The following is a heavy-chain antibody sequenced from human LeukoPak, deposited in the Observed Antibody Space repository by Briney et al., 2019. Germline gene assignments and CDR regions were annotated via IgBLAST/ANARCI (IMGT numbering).Heavy chain of an antibody. Sequence: GGSLRLSCAASGFTFMSWVRQSPGRGLEWVGNIKWDGSEGYYADSVKGRFTISRDNAKNSVFLQMNSLRVEDTGVYYCAREPRDAYGLFDSWGQGTLVTVSP. D-gene: IGHD4-17*01. CDR2: IKWDGSEG. CDR3: AREPRDAYGLFDS. CDR1: GFTF. J-gene: IGHJ4*02. V-gene: IGHV3-7*01.